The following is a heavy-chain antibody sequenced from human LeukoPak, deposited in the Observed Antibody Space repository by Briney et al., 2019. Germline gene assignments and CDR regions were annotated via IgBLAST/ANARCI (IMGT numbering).Heavy chain of an antibody. J-gene: IGHJ6*02. D-gene: IGHD2-15*01. CDR3: ARRGSLTPYYYYYYGMDV. CDR2: ISSSGSTI. Sequence: GGSLRLSCAASGFTFSDYYMSWIRQAPGKGLEWVSYISSSGSTIYYADSVKGRFTISRDNAKNSLYLQMNSLRAEDTAVYYCARRGSLTPYYYYYYGMDVWGQGTTVTVSS. V-gene: IGHV3-11*01. CDR1: GFTFSDYY.